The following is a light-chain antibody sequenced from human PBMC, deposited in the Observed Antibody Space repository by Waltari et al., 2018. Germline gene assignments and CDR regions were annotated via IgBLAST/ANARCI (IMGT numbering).Light chain of an antibody. Sequence: QSALTQPASVSGSPGPSLTISCTGTRRDVGPYTRVACDQQHPGIAPKPLISEVSERPSVVSDRFSASKSSDTASLTISGLQAEDEADYDCCSYSRSTTFVIFGGGTKLTVL. CDR1: RRDVGPYTR. CDR2: EVS. V-gene: IGLV2-23*02. J-gene: IGLJ2*01. CDR3: CSYSRSTTFVI.